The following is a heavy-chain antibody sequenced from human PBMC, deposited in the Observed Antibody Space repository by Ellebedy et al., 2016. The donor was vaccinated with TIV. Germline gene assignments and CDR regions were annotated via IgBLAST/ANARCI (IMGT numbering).Heavy chain of an antibody. J-gene: IGHJ4*02. Sequence: ASVKVSCKASGYTFTSYYMHWVRQAPGQGLEWMGWMNPNSGNTGYAQKFQGIVTITRNTSIRTAYMELSSLRSEDTAVYYCARWEDCSGGSCYDALDYWGQGTLVTVSS. CDR2: MNPNSGNT. V-gene: IGHV1-8*03. CDR1: GYTFTSYY. CDR3: ARWEDCSGGSCYDALDY. D-gene: IGHD2-15*01.